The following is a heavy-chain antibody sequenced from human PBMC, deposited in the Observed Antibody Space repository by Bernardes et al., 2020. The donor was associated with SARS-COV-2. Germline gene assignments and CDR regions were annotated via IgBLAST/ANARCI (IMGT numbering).Heavy chain of an antibody. CDR2: INWNGGST. CDR1: GFTFDDYG. J-gene: IGHJ6*02. V-gene: IGHV3-20*01. Sequence: GGSLRLSCAASGFTFDDYGMSWVHQAPGKGLEWVSGINWNGGSTGYADSVKGRFTISRDNAKNSLYLQMNSLRAEDTALYHCARSCSGGSCYADYYYGMDVWGQGTTVTVSS. CDR3: ARSCSGGSCYADYYYGMDV. D-gene: IGHD2-15*01.